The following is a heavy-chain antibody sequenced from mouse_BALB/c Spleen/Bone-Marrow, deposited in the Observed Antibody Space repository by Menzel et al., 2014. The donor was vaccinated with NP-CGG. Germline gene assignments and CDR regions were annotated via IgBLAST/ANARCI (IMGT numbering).Heavy chain of an antibody. J-gene: IGHJ3*01. CDR1: GYAFSRSW. V-gene: IGHV1-80*01. Sequence: QVQLQQPGAELVWPGSSVKISCRASGYAFSRSWMNWVKQRPGQGLEWIGQIYPGDDDTNYSGKFKGRATLTADKSSGTAYMQLSSLTSEDSAVYFCAGSTPLAYWGQGTLVTVSA. D-gene: IGHD1-1*01. CDR2: IYPGDDDT. CDR3: AGSTPLAY.